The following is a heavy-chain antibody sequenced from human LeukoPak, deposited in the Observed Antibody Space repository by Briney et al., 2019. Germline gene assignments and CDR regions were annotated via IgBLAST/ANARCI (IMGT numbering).Heavy chain of an antibody. CDR1: GGSFSGYY. V-gene: IGHV4-34*01. CDR2: INHSGST. J-gene: IGHJ4*02. D-gene: IGHD3-22*01. CDR3: ARAAGDSSGYYFDY. Sequence: PSETLSLTCAVYGGSFSGYYWSWIRQPPGKGLEWIGEINHSGSTNYNPSLKSRVTISVDTSKNQFSLKLSSVTAADTAVYYCARAAGDSSGYYFDYWGQGTLVTVSS.